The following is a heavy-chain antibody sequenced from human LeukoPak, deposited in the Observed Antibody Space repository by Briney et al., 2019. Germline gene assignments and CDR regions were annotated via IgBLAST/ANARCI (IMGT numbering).Heavy chain of an antibody. J-gene: IGHJ4*02. CDR2: VYESGST. V-gene: IGHV4-4*07. D-gene: IGHD1-26*01. CDR1: GGSINNYY. Sequence: TLSPTCIVSGGSINNYYWTWIRQPAGKGLEWIGRVYESGSTNYNPSLKSRVTMSVDTSKNQFSLKLSSVTAADTAVYYCARVHGGGSNYFDYWGQGTLVTVSS. CDR3: ARVHGGGSNYFDY.